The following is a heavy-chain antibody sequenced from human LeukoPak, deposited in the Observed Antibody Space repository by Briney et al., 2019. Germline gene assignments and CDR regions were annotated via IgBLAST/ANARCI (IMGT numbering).Heavy chain of an antibody. CDR1: GGSISSYY. CDR3: ARDRGEIDY. D-gene: IGHD3-10*01. V-gene: IGHV4-59*01. J-gene: IGHJ4*02. Sequence: SETLSLTCTVSGGSISSYYWSWLRQPPGKGLEWIGYIYYSGSTNYNPSLKSRVTISVDTSKNQFSLKLSSVTAADTAVYHCARDRGEIDYWGQGTLVTVSS. CDR2: IYYSGST.